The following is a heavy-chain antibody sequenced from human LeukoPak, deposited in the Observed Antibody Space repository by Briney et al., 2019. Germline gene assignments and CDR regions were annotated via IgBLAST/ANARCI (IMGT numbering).Heavy chain of an antibody. D-gene: IGHD3-22*01. V-gene: IGHV1-18*01. CDR1: GYTFTIYA. CDR2: FSAYNGHK. J-gene: IGHJ4*02. CDR3: SRVEGVVVITPVDH. Sequence: ASVTVSCKASGYTFTIYAVSWVRQPPGEGLGRLGWFSAYNGHKSYAQNLQGRVTMTTDTSTSTAYMELRSLRSDGTAVYHWSRVEGVVVITPVDHWGQGTLVTVSS.